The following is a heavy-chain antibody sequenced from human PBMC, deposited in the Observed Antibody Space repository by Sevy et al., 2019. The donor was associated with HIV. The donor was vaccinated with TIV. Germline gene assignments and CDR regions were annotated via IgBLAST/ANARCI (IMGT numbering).Heavy chain of an antibody. CDR1: GYTFTSYG. J-gene: IGHJ4*02. V-gene: IGHV1-18*01. CDR2: ISAYNGNT. Sequence: ASVKVSCKASGYTFTSYGISWVRQAPGQGLEWMGWISAYNGNTNYAQKLQGRVTMTTDTSTSTAYMELRSLRSDDTAVYYCARLLISVVVPAALWYFDYWGQGTLVAVSS. CDR3: ARLLISVVVPAALWYFDY. D-gene: IGHD2-2*01.